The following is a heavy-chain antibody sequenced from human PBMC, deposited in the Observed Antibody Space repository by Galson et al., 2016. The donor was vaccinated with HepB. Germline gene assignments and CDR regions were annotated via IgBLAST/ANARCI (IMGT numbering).Heavy chain of an antibody. CDR3: AGQHVLMVTANLGWYFDL. J-gene: IGHJ2*01. CDR2: IYHGGGSGGT. D-gene: IGHD2-21*02. Sequence: ETLSLTCTVSGASISSYYWNWIRQPPGKGLEWIGYIYHGGGSGGTSYNPSLKSRFTISVDTSMNQLSLKLTFVTAADTPVYYCAGQHVLMVTANLGWYFDLWGRGTLVTVSS. V-gene: IGHV4-59*01. CDR1: GASISSYY.